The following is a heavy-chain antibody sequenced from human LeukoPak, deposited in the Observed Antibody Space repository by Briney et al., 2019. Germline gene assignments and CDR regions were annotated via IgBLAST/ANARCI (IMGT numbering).Heavy chain of an antibody. Sequence: SETLSLTCAVSGASLSPHYWSWLRRPLGKGLEWLGEINNRVTTNYSPSLRGRATISVDTSKNQFSLRLTSVTAADTAMYYCARVPLWWLTPFDFWGQGTLATVSS. J-gene: IGHJ4*02. CDR1: GASLSPHY. CDR3: ARVPLWWLTPFDF. V-gene: IGHV4-34*01. D-gene: IGHD5-12*01. CDR2: INNRVTT.